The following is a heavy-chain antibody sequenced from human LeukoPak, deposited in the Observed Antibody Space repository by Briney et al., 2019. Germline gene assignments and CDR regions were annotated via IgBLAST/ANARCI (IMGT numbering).Heavy chain of an antibody. V-gene: IGHV5-51*01. CDR3: ATLVGYGSFFDY. CDR1: GYSFTSYW. D-gene: IGHD3-10*01. CDR2: IYPGDSDT. J-gene: IGHJ4*02. Sequence: GESLKISCKGSGYSFTSYWISWVRHVPGRGLEYMGIIYPGDSDTRYSLSFQGQVTISADKSISTAYLQWSSLKASDTAMYYCATLVGYGSFFDYWGQGTLVTVSS.